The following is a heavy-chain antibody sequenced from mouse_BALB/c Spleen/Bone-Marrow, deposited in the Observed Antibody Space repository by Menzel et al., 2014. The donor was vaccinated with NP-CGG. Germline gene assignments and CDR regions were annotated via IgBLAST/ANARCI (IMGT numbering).Heavy chain of an antibody. CDR1: GYTFSNYY. V-gene: IGHV1S81*02. CDR2: SNPSNGGS. CDR3: TRSNYGYWYFDV. D-gene: IGHD1-1*01. J-gene: IGHJ1*01. Sequence: VQLQQSGAELVKPGASVKLSCKASGYTFSNYYMYWVKQRPGQGLEWIGESNPSNGGSNFNEKFKSKASLTVDKSSSTANKQINSLTSEDPAFYYCTRSNYGYWYFDVWCAGTTVTVSP.